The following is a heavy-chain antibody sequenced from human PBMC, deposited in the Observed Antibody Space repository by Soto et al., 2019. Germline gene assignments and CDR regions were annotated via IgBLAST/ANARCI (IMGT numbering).Heavy chain of an antibody. CDR3: AREKGQQLVRGYYYYGMDV. D-gene: IGHD6-13*01. Sequence: GTLCLTVTVSGGSISSYYWSWIRQPPGKGLEWIGYIYYSGSTNYNPSLKSRVTISVDTSKNQFSLKLSSVTAADTAVYYCAREKGQQLVRGYYYYGMDVWGQGTTVTVSS. CDR2: IYYSGST. CDR1: GGSISSYY. V-gene: IGHV4-59*01. J-gene: IGHJ6*02.